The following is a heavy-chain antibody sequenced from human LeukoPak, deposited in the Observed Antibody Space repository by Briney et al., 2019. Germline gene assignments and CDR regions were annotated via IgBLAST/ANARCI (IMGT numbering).Heavy chain of an antibody. CDR3: ARVADSSIWYGGGFDY. D-gene: IGHD6-13*01. CDR2: INPNSGGT. CDR1: GYTFTGYY. V-gene: IGHV1-2*02. Sequence: ASVKVSCKASGYTFTGYYMHWVRQAPGQGPEWMGWINPNSGGTNYAQKFQGRVTMTRDTSISTAYMELSRLRSDDTAVYYCARVADSSIWYGGGFDYWGQGTLVTVSS. J-gene: IGHJ4*02.